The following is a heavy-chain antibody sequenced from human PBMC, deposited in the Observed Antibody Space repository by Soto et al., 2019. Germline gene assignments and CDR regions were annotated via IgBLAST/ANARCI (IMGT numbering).Heavy chain of an antibody. V-gene: IGHV3-23*01. D-gene: IGHD2-21*02. CDR2: ISGSGGST. CDR1: GFTCSIFA. J-gene: IGHJ1*01. Sequence: GGSLRLSCAASGFTCSIFARSWVRQSPGKGLEWVSTISGSGGSTYYADAVKGRFTISRDNSMGTLYLQMKSLRVEDTAIYYCAKEGPYINSWSTAGYCQNWGQGTLVTVSS. CDR3: AKEGPYINSWSTAGYCQN.